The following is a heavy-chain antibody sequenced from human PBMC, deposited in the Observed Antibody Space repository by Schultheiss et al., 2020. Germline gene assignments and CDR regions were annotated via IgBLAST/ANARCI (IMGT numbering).Heavy chain of an antibody. CDR3: ARDRSLNYYGSGSYYRTRPDYDGMDV. Sequence: GGSLRLSCTASGFTFGDYAMSWVRQAPGKGLEWVGLIRSNAYGGTTECAASVKGRFTISRDDSKNSLYLQMNSLKTEDTAVYYCARDRSLNYYGSGSYYRTRPDYDGMDVWGQGTTVTVSS. D-gene: IGHD3-10*01. J-gene: IGHJ6*02. CDR1: GFTFGDYA. V-gene: IGHV3-49*04. CDR2: IRSNAYGGTT.